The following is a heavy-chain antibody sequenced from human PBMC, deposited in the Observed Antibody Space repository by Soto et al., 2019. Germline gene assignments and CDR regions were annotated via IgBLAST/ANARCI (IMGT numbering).Heavy chain of an antibody. V-gene: IGHV4-39*01. Sequence: SETLSLTCTVSGGSISSSSYYWGWIRQRPGKGLEWIGRIYYSGSTYYNPSLKSRVTISVDTSKNQFSLKLSSVTAADTAVYYCARVYSITIFGVVTYYFGYWGQGTLVTVSS. CDR2: IYYSGST. J-gene: IGHJ4*02. D-gene: IGHD3-3*01. CDR3: ARVYSITIFGVVTYYFGY. CDR1: GGSISSSSYY.